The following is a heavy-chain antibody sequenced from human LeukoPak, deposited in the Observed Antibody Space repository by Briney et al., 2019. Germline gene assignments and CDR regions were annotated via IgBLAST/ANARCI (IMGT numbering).Heavy chain of an antibody. D-gene: IGHD2-15*01. CDR1: GFTFSSYS. J-gene: IGHJ6*03. V-gene: IGHV3-21*01. Sequence: GGSLRLSCAASGFTFSSYSMNWVRQAPGKGLEGVSSISSSSSYIYYADSVKGRFTIPRDNAKNSLYLQMNSLRAEDTAVYYCARGYCSGGSCYYYMDVWGKGTTVTVSS. CDR2: ISSSSSYI. CDR3: ARGYCSGGSCYYYMDV.